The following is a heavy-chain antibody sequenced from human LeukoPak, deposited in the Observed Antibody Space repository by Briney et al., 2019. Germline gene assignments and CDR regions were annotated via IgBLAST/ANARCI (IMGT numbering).Heavy chain of an antibody. CDR3: SRSAPDFYYAMDV. Sequence: SQTLSLTCAISGDRVSSNSAAWTWIRQSPSRGLEWLGRTYYRSKWYNDYALSVKSRITINPDTSKNQFSLQLNSVTPDDTAIYYCSRSAPDFYYAMDVWGQGTTVTVSS. CDR1: GDRVSSNSAA. V-gene: IGHV6-1*01. CDR2: TYYRSKWYN. J-gene: IGHJ6*02.